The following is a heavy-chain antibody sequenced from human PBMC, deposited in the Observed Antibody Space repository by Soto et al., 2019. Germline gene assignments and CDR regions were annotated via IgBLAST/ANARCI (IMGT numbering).Heavy chain of an antibody. CDR2: IYYSGST. Sequence: QVQLQESGPGLVKPSQTLSLTCTVSGGSISSGDYYWSWIRQPPGKGLEWIGYIYYSGSTYYNPSLKSRVTISVDTSKNQFSLKLSSVTAADTAVYYCARVKKSYCGGDCYSSDYWGQGTLVTVSS. D-gene: IGHD2-21*02. CDR3: ARVKKSYCGGDCYSSDY. J-gene: IGHJ4*02. CDR1: GGSISSGDYY. V-gene: IGHV4-30-4*01.